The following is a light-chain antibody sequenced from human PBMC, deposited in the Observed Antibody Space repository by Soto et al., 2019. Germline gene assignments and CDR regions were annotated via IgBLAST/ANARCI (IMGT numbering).Light chain of an antibody. CDR1: QSISSY. CDR2: AAS. CDR3: QQSYSTPHA. V-gene: IGKV1-39*01. J-gene: IGKJ5*01. Sequence: DSTLPVCDCVGYRDTIDRGASQSISSYLNWYQQKPGKAPKLLIYAASSLQSGVPSRFSGRGSGTDFTLTISILQPEDFAPYDCQQSYSTPHAFGQGTRLEIK.